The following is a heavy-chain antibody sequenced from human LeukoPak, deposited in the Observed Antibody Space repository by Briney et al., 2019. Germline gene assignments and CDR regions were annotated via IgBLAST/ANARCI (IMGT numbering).Heavy chain of an antibody. CDR3: ATGVVVVPAAIRWFDP. CDR1: GYTLTELS. CDR2: FDPEDGET. V-gene: IGHV1-24*01. J-gene: IGHJ5*02. D-gene: IGHD2-2*01. Sequence: AASVKVSCKVSGYTLTELSKHWVRQAPGKGLEWMGGFDPEDGETIYAQKFQGRVTMTEDTSTDTAYMELSSLRSEDTAVYYCATGVVVVPAAIRWFDPWGQGTLVTVSS.